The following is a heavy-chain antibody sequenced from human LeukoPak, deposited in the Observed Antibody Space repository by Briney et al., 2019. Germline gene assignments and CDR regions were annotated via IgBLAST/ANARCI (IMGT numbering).Heavy chain of an antibody. CDR3: ARDLDGYNHALDY. CDR2: ISSSSSYI. J-gene: IGHJ4*02. D-gene: IGHD5-24*01. Sequence: GGSLRLSCAASGFTFSSYSMNWVRQAPGKGLEWVSSISSSSSYIFYADSVKGRFTISRDNAKNSLYLQMHSLRAEDTAVYYCARDLDGYNHALDYWGQGTLVTVSS. CDR1: GFTFSSYS. V-gene: IGHV3-21*01.